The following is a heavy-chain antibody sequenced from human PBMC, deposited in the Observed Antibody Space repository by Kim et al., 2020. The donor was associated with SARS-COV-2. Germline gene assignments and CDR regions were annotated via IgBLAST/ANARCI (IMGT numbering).Heavy chain of an antibody. Sequence: SETLSLTCAVSGGSISSSNWWSWVRQPPGKGLEWIGEIYHSGSTNYDPSLKSRVTISVDKSKNQFSLKLSSVTAADTAVYYCAREEDYYGSGRYYGMDVWGQGTTVTVSS. CDR2: IYHSGST. D-gene: IGHD3-10*01. CDR1: GGSISSSNW. V-gene: IGHV4-4*02. J-gene: IGHJ6*02. CDR3: AREEDYYGSGRYYGMDV.